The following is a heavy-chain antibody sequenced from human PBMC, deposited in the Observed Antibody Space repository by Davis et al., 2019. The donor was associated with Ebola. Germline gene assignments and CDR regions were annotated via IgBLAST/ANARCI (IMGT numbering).Heavy chain of an antibody. Sequence: PAPSLRLSCAASPFTFISYAMSWVRQAPGKGLEWVSRISAIGGDTYYADSVKGRFTISRDNSKNTLNLQMNSLRAEDTAIYYCAKLDYNDSYFQDWGQGTLVTVSS. V-gene: IGHV3-23*01. D-gene: IGHD4-17*01. J-gene: IGHJ1*01. CDR1: PFTFISYA. CDR2: ISAIGGDT. CDR3: AKLDYNDSYFQD.